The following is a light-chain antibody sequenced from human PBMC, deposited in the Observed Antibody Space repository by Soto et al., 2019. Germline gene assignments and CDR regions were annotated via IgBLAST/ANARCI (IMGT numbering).Light chain of an antibody. J-gene: IGKJ4*01. CDR3: QQYQSLT. CDR2: GAS. V-gene: IGKV3-20*01. CDR1: QSVSSSY. Sequence: IVLTQSPAILALSPGDRATLPCRASQSVSSSYLAWYQHKPGQAPRLLIHGASSRVTGIPDRFSGSGSGTDFTLTITRLEPEDFAVYYCQQYQSLTFGGGTKVDNK.